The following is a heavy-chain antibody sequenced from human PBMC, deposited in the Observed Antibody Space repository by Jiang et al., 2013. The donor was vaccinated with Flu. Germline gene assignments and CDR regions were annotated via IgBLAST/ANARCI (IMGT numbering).Heavy chain of an antibody. CDR2: IIPIFGTA. V-gene: IGHV1-69*01. J-gene: IGHJ3*02. CDR3: ARDRHHYYDSSGYYTDAFDI. D-gene: IGHD3-22*01. Sequence: SGAEVKKPGSSVKVSCKASGGTFSSYAISWVRQAPGQGLEWMGGIIPIFGTANYAQKFQGRVTITADESTSTAYMELSSLRSEDTAVYYCARDRHHYYDSSGYYTDAFDIWGQGTMVTVSS. CDR1: GGTFSSYA.